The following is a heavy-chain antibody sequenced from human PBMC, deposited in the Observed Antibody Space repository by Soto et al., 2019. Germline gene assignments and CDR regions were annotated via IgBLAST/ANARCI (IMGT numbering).Heavy chain of an antibody. CDR2: INHSGST. D-gene: IGHD3-10*01. CDR3: ARGYGRNIDY. Sequence: QVQLQQWGAGLLKASETLSLTCAVYGGSFNGYYWNWIRQPPGKGLEWIGEINHSGSTNYNPSLKSRVTISVDTSKNQFSLKLSSVTAADTAVYYCARGYGRNIDYWGQGTLVTVSS. CDR1: GGSFNGYY. J-gene: IGHJ4*02. V-gene: IGHV4-34*01.